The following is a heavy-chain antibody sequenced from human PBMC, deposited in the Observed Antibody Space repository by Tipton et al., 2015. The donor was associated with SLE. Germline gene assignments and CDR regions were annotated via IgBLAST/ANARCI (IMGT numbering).Heavy chain of an antibody. CDR1: GGSITSGRYY. CDR2: ISISGTT. CDR3: ARDGNLYYDFWSGYRYFDY. J-gene: IGHJ4*02. V-gene: IGHV4-61*09. D-gene: IGHD3-3*01. Sequence: TLSLTCTVSGGSITSGRYYWSWIRQPAGQGLEWIGHISISGTTNYNPSLKSRVSISVDTSKNQFSLKLSSVTAADTAVYYCARDGNLYYDFWSGYRYFDYWGQGTLVTVSS.